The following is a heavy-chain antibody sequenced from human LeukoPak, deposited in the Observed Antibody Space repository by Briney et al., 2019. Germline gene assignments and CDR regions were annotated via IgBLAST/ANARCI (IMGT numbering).Heavy chain of an antibody. CDR2: ISGSGGST. CDR3: AKDQGSPGSRIVVVTAIPIFDY. Sequence: GGSLRLSCAASGFTFRSYSMNWVRQAPGKGLEWVSAISGSGGSTYYADSVKGRFTISRDNSKNTLYLQMNSLRAEDTAVYYCAKDQGSPGSRIVVVTAIPIFDYWGQGTLVTVSS. D-gene: IGHD2-21*02. CDR1: GFTFRSYS. J-gene: IGHJ4*02. V-gene: IGHV3-23*01.